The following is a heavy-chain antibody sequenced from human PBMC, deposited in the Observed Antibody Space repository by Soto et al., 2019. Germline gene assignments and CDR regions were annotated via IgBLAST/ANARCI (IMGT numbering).Heavy chain of an antibody. CDR1: GYTFTRSG. V-gene: IGHV1-18*01. CDR2: ISAYNGNT. J-gene: IGHJ3*02. CDR3: ARGGDVDTAMVTGAFDI. Sequence: ASVKVSCKASGYTFTRSGISWVRQAPGQGLEWMGWISAYNGNTNYAQKHQGRVTMTTDTSTSTAYMELRSLRSDDTAVYYCARGGDVDTAMVTGAFDIWGQGTMVTVSS. D-gene: IGHD5-18*01.